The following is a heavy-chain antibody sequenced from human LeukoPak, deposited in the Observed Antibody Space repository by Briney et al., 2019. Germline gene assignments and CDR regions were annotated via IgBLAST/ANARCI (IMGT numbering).Heavy chain of an antibody. D-gene: IGHD2-15*01. Sequence: ASVKVSCKASGYTFTGYYMHWVRQAPGQGLEWMGWINPNSGGTNYAQKFQGRVTMTRDTSISTAYMELSRLRSDDTAVYYCARDLGPVRGADAFDIWGQGTMVTVSS. CDR3: ARDLGPVRGADAFDI. V-gene: IGHV1-2*02. CDR1: GYTFTGYY. J-gene: IGHJ3*02. CDR2: INPNSGGT.